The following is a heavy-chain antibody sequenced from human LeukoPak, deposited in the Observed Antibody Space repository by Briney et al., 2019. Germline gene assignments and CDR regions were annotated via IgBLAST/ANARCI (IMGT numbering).Heavy chain of an antibody. D-gene: IGHD6-6*01. CDR1: GGSIGSNNSY. CDR3: AKGSENSRPYYFDY. V-gene: IGHV4-39*01. CDR2: IYYSGST. J-gene: IGHJ4*02. Sequence: SETLSLTCTVSGGSIGSNNSYWGWIRQPPGKGLEWIGSIYYSGSTYYNPSLKSRVTISVDTSRNQFSLKLRSVTAADTAVYYCAKGSENSRPYYFDYWGQGTLVTVSS.